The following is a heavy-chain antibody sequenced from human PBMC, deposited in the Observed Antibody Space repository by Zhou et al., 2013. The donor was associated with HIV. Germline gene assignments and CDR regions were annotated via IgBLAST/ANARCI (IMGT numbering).Heavy chain of an antibody. CDR2: IYPGDSET. V-gene: IGHV5-51*03. CDR1: GYSFTDYW. J-gene: IGHJ5*02. Sequence: EVQLVQSGAEVKKPGESLKISCKGSGYSFTDYWIAWVRQMPGKGLEWMGIIYPGDSETRYNPSFQGQVTFSADKSIRTAYLQWHSLKASDTAMYYCARPGPIGAYNWFDPWGQGTLVTVSS. CDR3: ARPGPIGAYNWFDP. D-gene: IGHD3-16*01.